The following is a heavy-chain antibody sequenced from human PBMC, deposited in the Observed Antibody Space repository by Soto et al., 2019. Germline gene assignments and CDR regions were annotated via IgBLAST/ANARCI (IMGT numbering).Heavy chain of an antibody. CDR1: GGSVSSGSYY. J-gene: IGHJ6*02. CDR3: ATGYLVPAANYYYYYGMDV. Sequence: QVQLQESGPGLVKPSETLSLTCTVSGGSVSSGSYYWSWIRQPPGKGLEWIGYIYYSGSTNYNPSLKSRVTISVDTSKNQFSLKLSSVTAADTAVYYCATGYLVPAANYYYYYGMDVWGQGTTVTVSS. V-gene: IGHV4-61*01. CDR2: IYYSGST. D-gene: IGHD2-2*01.